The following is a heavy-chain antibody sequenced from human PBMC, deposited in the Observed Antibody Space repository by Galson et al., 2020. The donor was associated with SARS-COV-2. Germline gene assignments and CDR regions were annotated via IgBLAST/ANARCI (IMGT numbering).Heavy chain of an antibody. CDR2: ISGSGGST. CDR1: GFTFSSYA. V-gene: IGHV3-23*01. CDR3: AKESGLGEYWDRPYYYYGMDV. J-gene: IGHJ6*02. D-gene: IGHD3-16*01. Sequence: GESLKISCAASGFTFSSYAMSWVRQAPGKGLEWVSAISGSGGSTYYADSVKGRFTISRDNSKNTLYLQMNSLRAEDTAVYYCAKESGLGEYWDRPYYYYGMDVWGQGTTVTVSS.